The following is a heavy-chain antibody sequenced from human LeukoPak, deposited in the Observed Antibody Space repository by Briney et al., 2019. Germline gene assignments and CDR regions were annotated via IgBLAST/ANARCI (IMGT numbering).Heavy chain of an antibody. CDR2: IWSNGNNK. CDR1: GFLVSSCG. Sequence: GGSLRHSCAASGFLVSSCGMHWVRQAPGKGLEWVGVIWSNGNNKYYADSVKGRFTISRDNSKNTLYLQMDSLRAEDTAVYYCARDRLTSGSYFFDYWGQGTLVTVSS. D-gene: IGHD1-26*01. V-gene: IGHV3-33*01. J-gene: IGHJ4*02. CDR3: ARDRLTSGSYFFDY.